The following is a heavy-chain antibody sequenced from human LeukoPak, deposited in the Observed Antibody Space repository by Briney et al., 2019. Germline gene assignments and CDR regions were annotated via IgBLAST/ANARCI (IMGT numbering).Heavy chain of an antibody. CDR3: TTGLTGTEDY. J-gene: IGHJ4*02. Sequence: GGSLRLSCAASGFTFSNAWMSWVRQPPGKGLEWVGRIKSKTDGGPTHYAAPVKGRFTISRDDSKNTLYLQMNSLKTEDTAVYYCTTGLTGTEDYWGQGTLVTVSS. CDR1: GFTFSNAW. CDR2: IKSKTDGGPT. V-gene: IGHV3-15*01. D-gene: IGHD1-20*01.